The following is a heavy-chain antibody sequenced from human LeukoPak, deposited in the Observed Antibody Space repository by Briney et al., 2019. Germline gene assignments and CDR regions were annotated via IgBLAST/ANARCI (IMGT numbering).Heavy chain of an antibody. CDR3: ARGRLYYYGSGSYKIDP. V-gene: IGHV1-8*01. J-gene: IGHJ5*02. Sequence: ASVKVSCKASGYTFTSYDINWVRQAPGQGLEWMGWMNPNSGNTGYAQKFQGRVTMTRNTSISTAYMELSSLRSEDTAVYYCARGRLYYYGSGSYKIDPWGQGTLVTVSS. CDR2: MNPNSGNT. CDR1: GYTFTSYD. D-gene: IGHD3-10*01.